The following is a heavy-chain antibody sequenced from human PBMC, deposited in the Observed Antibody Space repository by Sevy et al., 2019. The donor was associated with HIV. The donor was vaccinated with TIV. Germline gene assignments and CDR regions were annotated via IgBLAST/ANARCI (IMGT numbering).Heavy chain of an antibody. CDR3: ALERLSSDVAEYFQN. J-gene: IGHJ1*01. Sequence: GGSLRLSCAASGFTFSDHGMHWVRQAPGKGLEWVATISFDATNKHYPDSVKGRFTISRDNFQNSLFLQMDSLRPEDTAVYYCALERLSSDVAEYFQNWGQGTLVTVSS. CDR2: ISFDATNK. CDR1: GFTFSDHG. V-gene: IGHV3-30*03. D-gene: IGHD1-1*01.